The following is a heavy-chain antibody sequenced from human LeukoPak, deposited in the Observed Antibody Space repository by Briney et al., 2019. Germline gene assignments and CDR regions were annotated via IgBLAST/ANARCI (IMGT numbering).Heavy chain of an antibody. Sequence: GGSLRLSCAASGFTFSSYAMSWVRQAPGKGLEWVSAISGGGDSTIYADSVKGRLTISRDNSKNTLYLQMNSLRAEDTAVYYCAKDLGEQWLITAFDYWGQGTLVTVSS. J-gene: IGHJ4*02. CDR1: GFTFSSYA. V-gene: IGHV3-23*01. CDR3: AKDLGEQWLITAFDY. D-gene: IGHD6-19*01. CDR2: ISGGGDST.